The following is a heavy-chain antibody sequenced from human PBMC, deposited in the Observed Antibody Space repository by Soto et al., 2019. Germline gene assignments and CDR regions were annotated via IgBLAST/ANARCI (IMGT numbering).Heavy chain of an antibody. J-gene: IGHJ5*02. Sequence: QVQLVQSGAEVKKPGSSVKVSCKASGGTFTNYAINWVRQAPGQGLEWMGGIIPISGAVNYAQKFQGRVTITADESTSTVYMALSSLRSDNTAVYYCARTTTAYNWFELWGQGTLVTVSS. CDR1: GGTFTNYA. CDR2: IIPISGAV. V-gene: IGHV1-69*01. D-gene: IGHD4-17*01. CDR3: ARTTTAYNWFEL.